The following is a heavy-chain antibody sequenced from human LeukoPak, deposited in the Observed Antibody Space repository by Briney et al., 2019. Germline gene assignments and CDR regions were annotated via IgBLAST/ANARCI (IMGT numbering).Heavy chain of an antibody. V-gene: IGHV3-53*01. J-gene: IGHJ4*02. CDR2: IYSGGST. CDR3: ARGWPSSPGY. Sequence: PGGSLRLSCAASGFTVSSNYMSWVRQAPGKGLEWVSVIYSGGSTYYADSVKGRFTISGDNSKNTLCLQMNSLRAEDTAVYYCARGWPSSPGYWGQGTLVTVSS. D-gene: IGHD3-10*01. CDR1: GFTVSSNY.